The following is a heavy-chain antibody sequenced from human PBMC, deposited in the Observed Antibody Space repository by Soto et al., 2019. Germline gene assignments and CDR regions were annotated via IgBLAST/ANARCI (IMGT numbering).Heavy chain of an antibody. V-gene: IGHV3-23*01. CDR1: GFTFSSYA. D-gene: IGHD2-15*01. CDR2: IRFSDGGT. J-gene: IGHJ2*01. Sequence: EQLLAPGGGWIQPVGSLRLACAASGFTFSSYAMTGVRPAPGKGLEWVSSIRFSDGGTYYADPVKVRLPISRGNAKNTLLLPMNSLRVEDTAVYYCGKDDRILGRPDCELWGRCNLVTVSS. CDR3: GKDDRILGRPDCEL.